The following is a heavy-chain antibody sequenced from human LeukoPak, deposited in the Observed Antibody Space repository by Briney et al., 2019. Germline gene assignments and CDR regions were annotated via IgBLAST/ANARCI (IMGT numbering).Heavy chain of an antibody. Sequence: GGSLRLSCVGSGFTFKTYSMNWVRQAPGKGLEWVSSISSGGTYVDYADSVKGRFTISRDNSKNTLYLQMNSLRAEDTAVYYCAKEVYSGSYFDYWGQGTLVAVSS. CDR1: GFTFKTYS. J-gene: IGHJ4*02. CDR3: AKEVYSGSYFDY. V-gene: IGHV3-21*04. CDR2: ISSGGTYV. D-gene: IGHD1-26*01.